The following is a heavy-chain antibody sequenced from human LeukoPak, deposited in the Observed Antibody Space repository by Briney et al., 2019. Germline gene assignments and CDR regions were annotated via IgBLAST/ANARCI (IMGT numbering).Heavy chain of an antibody. J-gene: IGHJ3*02. Sequence: GGSLRLSCAASGFTFSSYGLHWVRQAPGKGLEWVTFISFDGSNEYYADSVKGRFTVSRDNAKNSLYLQMNSLRAEDTAVYYCARGRYSSGWYRGAFDIWGQGTMVTVSS. V-gene: IGHV3-30*12. D-gene: IGHD6-19*01. CDR3: ARGRYSSGWYRGAFDI. CDR2: ISFDGSNE. CDR1: GFTFSSYG.